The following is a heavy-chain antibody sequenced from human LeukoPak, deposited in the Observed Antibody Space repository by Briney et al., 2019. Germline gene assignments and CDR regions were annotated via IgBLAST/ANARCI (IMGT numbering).Heavy chain of an antibody. V-gene: IGHV1-18*01. CDR3: ARIYYYYYYMDV. J-gene: IGHJ6*03. CDR2: ISAYNGNT. CDR1: GYTSTSYG. Sequence: ASVKVSCKASGYTSTSYGISWVRQAPGQGLEWMGWISAYNGNTNYAQKLQGRVTMTTDTSTSTAYMELRSLRSDDTAVYYCARIYYYYYYMDVWGKGTTVTVSS.